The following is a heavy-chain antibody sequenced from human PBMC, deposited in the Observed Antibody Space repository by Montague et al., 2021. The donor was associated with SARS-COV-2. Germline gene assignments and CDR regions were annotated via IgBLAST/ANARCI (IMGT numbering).Heavy chain of an antibody. V-gene: IGHV4-34*01. CDR3: LRLGDGIVPSPILGLGPYYSFYYMDV. J-gene: IGHJ6*03. CDR1: GGSFGRYY. CDR2: ISKSGNT. Sequence: SETLSLTCAVSGGSFGRYYWSWIRQPPGKGLEWMGEISKSGNTKYNPSLQSRVSISLDTSRNKFSLKVSSVTAADTAIYYCLRLGDGIVPSPILGLGPYYSFYYMDVWGKGTTVTVSS. D-gene: IGHD2-2*02.